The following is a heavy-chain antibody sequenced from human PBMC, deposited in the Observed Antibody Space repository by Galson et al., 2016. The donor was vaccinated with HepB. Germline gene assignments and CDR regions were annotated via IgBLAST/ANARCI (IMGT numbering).Heavy chain of an antibody. CDR3: ARVLYFDWLPNFYYYGMDV. J-gene: IGHJ6*02. Sequence: SVKVSCKASGGTLNNYGVTWVRQAPGQGLEWVGGIIPFFGSANYAQKFQGRVTITADESARTAYMEMSSLRSGDTAVYYCARVLYFDWLPNFYYYGMDVWGQGTTVTVPS. D-gene: IGHD3-9*01. V-gene: IGHV1-69*13. CDR1: GGTLNNYG. CDR2: IIPFFGSA.